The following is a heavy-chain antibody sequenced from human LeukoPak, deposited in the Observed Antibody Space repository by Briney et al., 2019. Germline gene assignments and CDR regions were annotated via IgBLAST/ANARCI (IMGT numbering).Heavy chain of an antibody. J-gene: IGHJ5*02. CDR3: ARYSVADGAGRWVAFDP. Sequence: SETLSLTCTVSGGSISSSSYYWGWIRQPPGKGLEWIGSIYYSGSTYYNPSLKSRVTISVDTSKNQFSLKLSSVTAADTAVYYCARYSVADGAGRWVAFDPWGQGTLVTVSS. V-gene: IGHV4-39*07. CDR2: IYYSGST. CDR1: GGSISSSSYY. D-gene: IGHD6-19*01.